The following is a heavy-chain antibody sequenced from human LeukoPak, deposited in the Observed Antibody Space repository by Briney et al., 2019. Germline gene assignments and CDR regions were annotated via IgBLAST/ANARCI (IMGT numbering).Heavy chain of an antibody. J-gene: IGHJ6*04. Sequence: GGALEICLKGSGYRFTSYWIGWGRPMPGKGLGWMGIIYPGDSDTRYSPSFQGQVTISADKSISTAYLQWSSLKASDTAMYYCARHRKHYDILTGSPYGMDVWGKGTTVTVSS. CDR1: GYRFTSYW. V-gene: IGHV5-51*01. D-gene: IGHD3-9*01. CDR3: ARHRKHYDILTGSPYGMDV. CDR2: IYPGDSDT.